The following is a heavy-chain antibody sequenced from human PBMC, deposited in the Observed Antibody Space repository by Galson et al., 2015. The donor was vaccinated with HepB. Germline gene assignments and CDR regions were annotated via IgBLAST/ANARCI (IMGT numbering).Heavy chain of an antibody. CDR2: IYYSGST. Sequence: ETLSLTCTVSGGSISTSSSYWGWIRQPPGKGLEWIGSIYYSGSTYYNPSLKSRVTISVDTSKNQFSLKLSSVTAADTAVYYCARSFSSNYYFMDYWGQGTLVTVSS. D-gene: IGHD3-22*01. CDR3: ARSFSSNYYFMDY. CDR1: GGSISTSSSY. J-gene: IGHJ4*02. V-gene: IGHV4-39*07.